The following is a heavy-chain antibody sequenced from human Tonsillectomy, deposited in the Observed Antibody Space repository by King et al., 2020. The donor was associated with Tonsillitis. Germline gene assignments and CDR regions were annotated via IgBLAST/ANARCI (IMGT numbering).Heavy chain of an antibody. V-gene: IGHV4-39*07. Sequence: QLQESGPGLVKPSETLSLTCTVSGGSISSSSYYWGRIRQPPGKGLEWIGSIYYSGSTYYTPYIKSRVTISLDTSKNQFSLKLNSVTAADTAVYYCARHHFYVDAFDIWGQGTMVTVSS. J-gene: IGHJ3*02. CDR3: ARHHFYVDAFDI. CDR1: GGSISSSSYY. D-gene: IGHD2/OR15-2a*01. CDR2: IYYSGST.